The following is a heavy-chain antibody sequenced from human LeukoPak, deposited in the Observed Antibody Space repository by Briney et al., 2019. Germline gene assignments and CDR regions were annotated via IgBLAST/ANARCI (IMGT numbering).Heavy chain of an antibody. Sequence: PSETLFLTCAVYIDSFSNYHWNWIRQTPAKGMEWIGEVNESGGTNISPSLRSRVILPVDTSKNQFSLKLISVTVADTAIYYCARGQGATVPQVGKNWFDPWGQGTRVTVSS. D-gene: IGHD1-26*01. CDR1: IDSFSNYH. CDR2: VNESGGT. V-gene: IGHV4-34*01. CDR3: ARGQGATVPQVGKNWFDP. J-gene: IGHJ5*02.